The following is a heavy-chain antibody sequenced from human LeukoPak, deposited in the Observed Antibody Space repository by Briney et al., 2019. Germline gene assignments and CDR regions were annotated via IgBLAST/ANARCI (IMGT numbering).Heavy chain of an antibody. CDR3: ARGLVVSTISTYYYYGMDV. CDR1: GGSFSGHY. D-gene: IGHD5/OR15-5a*01. V-gene: IGHV4-34*01. Sequence: PSETLSLTCTVSGGSFSGHYCSWIRQPPGKGLEWIGEITHSGSTNYNTSLKSRVTISVDTSETQFSLKLSSVTAADTAVYYCARGLVVSTISTYYYYGMDVWGQGTTVTVS. CDR2: ITHSGST. J-gene: IGHJ6*02.